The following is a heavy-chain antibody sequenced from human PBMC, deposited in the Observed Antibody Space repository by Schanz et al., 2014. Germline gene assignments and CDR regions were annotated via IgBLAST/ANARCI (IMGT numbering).Heavy chain of an antibody. J-gene: IGHJ5*02. CDR2: IKSNTDGGTT. D-gene: IGHD2-2*02. Sequence: EVQVVESGGGLVQPGGSLRLSCAASGFSFVDAWMSWVRQAPGRGLEWVGRIKSNTDGGTTDYATPVKGRFTISRDDSKNTLYLQMNSLKSEDTAVYYCTSMATIPRNWFDPWGQGTLVTVSS. CDR1: GFSFVDAW. CDR3: TSMATIPRNWFDP. V-gene: IGHV3-15*01.